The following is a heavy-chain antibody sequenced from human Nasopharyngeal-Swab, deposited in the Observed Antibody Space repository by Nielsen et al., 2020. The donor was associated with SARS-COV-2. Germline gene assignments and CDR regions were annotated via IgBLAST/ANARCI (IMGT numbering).Heavy chain of an antibody. CDR3: ATNRWLRGYFDY. CDR1: GGSISSSSYY. V-gene: IGHV4-39*01. J-gene: IGHJ4*02. Sequence: ETLSLTCTVSGGSISSSSYYWGWIRQPPGKGLEWIGSIYYSGSTYYNPSLKSRVTISVDTSKNQFSLKLSSVTAADTAVYYCATNRWLRGYFDYWGQGTLVTVSS. D-gene: IGHD5-24*01. CDR2: IYYSGST.